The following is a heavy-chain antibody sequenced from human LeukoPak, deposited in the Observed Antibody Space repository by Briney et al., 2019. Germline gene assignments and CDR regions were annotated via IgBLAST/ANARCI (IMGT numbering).Heavy chain of an antibody. CDR3: ARGAPNYDILTGPNYYYGMDV. Sequence: PGGSLRLSCAASGFTFSDYYMSWLRQAPGKGLEWVSYISSSGSTIYYADSVKGRFTISRDNAKNSLYLQMNSLRAEDTAVYYCARGAPNYDILTGPNYYYGMDVWGQGTTVTVSS. D-gene: IGHD3-9*01. J-gene: IGHJ6*02. CDR2: ISSSGSTI. CDR1: GFTFSDYY. V-gene: IGHV3-11*01.